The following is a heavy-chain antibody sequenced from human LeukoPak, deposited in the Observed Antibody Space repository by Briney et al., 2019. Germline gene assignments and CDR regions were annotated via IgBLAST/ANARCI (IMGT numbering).Heavy chain of an antibody. CDR1: GYTFTSYG. CDR2: ISAYNGNT. V-gene: IGHV1-18*01. Sequence: GASVKVSCKASGYTFTSYGISWVRQAPGQGLEWMGWISAYNGNTNYAQKLQGRVTMTTDTSTSTAYMELRSLRSDDTAVYYCARAPYGDPADDAFDIWGQGTMVTVSS. J-gene: IGHJ3*02. CDR3: ARAPYGDPADDAFDI. D-gene: IGHD4-17*01.